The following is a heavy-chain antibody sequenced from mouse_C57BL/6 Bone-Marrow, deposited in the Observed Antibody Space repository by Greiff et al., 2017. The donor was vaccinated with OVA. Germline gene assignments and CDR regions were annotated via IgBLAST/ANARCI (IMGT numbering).Heavy chain of an antibody. CDR3: TAYDYEVAY. D-gene: IGHD2-4*01. CDR2: IDPENGDT. V-gene: IGHV14-4*01. Sequence: VQLKQPGAELVRPGASVKLSCTASGFNIKDDYMHWVKQRPEQGLEWIGWIDPENGDTEYASKFQGKATITADTSSNTAYLQLSSLTSEDTAVYYCTAYDYEVAYWGQGTLVTVSA. J-gene: IGHJ3*01. CDR1: GFNIKDDY.